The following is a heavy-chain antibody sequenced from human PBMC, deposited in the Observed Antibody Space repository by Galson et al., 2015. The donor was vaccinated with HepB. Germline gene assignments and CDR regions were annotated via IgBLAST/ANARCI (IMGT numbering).Heavy chain of an antibody. CDR2: MSYDGSNK. D-gene: IGHD5-18*01. CDR1: GFTFSSYS. Sequence: LRLSCAASGFTFSSYSIHWVRQAPGKGLEWVAVMSYDGSNKYYTDSVKGRFTISRDNSKNTLYLQMNSLRSEDTAVYYCARTGSAVVSPFEYWGQGTLVTVSS. V-gene: IGHV3-30-3*01. CDR3: ARTGSAVVSPFEY. J-gene: IGHJ4*02.